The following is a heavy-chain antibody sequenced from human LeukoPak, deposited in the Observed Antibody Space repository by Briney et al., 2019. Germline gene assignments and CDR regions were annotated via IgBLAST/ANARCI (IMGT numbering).Heavy chain of an antibody. V-gene: IGHV3-74*03. CDR1: GFTFSNYW. J-gene: IGHJ4*02. CDR3: VRSAFHAGSGNYYDY. D-gene: IGHD3-22*01. CDR2: IDNAGSIT. Sequence: GGFLRLSCAASGFTFSNYWIHWVRQAPGKGLVWISRIDNAGSITTYADSVKGRFTISRDNAENTLYLQMNSLRVEDTAVYYCVRSAFHAGSGNYYDYWGQGTLVTVSS.